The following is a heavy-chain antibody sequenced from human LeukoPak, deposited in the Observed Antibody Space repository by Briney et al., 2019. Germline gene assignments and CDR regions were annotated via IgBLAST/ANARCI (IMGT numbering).Heavy chain of an antibody. V-gene: IGHV1-46*01. CDR3: ARPTSIIPASNIYYYYYAMDV. CDR1: GYTFTSYY. D-gene: IGHD2-2*01. CDR2: IDPSGGTT. Sequence: PSVTLSCKASGYTFTSYYMHWVRRAPGQGLEWMGIIDPSGGTTTYAQKFQGRVTMTRDTSTSTVYMDLSSLRSEDTAVYYCARPTSIIPASNIYYYYYAMDVWGQGTAVTVSS. J-gene: IGHJ6*02.